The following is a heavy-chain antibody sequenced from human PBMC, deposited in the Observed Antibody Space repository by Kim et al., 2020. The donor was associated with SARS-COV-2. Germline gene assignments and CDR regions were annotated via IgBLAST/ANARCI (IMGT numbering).Heavy chain of an antibody. CDR3: ASTLVVVITYYYGMDV. D-gene: IGHD3-22*01. V-gene: IGHV1-69*04. CDR1: GGTFSSYA. J-gene: IGHJ6*02. Sequence: SVKVSCKASGGTFSSYAISWVRQAPGQGLEWMGRIIPILGIANYAQKFQGRVTITADKSTSTAYMELSSLRSEDTAVYYCASTLVVVITYYYGMDVWGQGTTVTVSS. CDR2: IIPILGIA.